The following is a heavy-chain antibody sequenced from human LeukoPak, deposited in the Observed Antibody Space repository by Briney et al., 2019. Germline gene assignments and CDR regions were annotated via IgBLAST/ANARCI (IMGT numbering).Heavy chain of an antibody. J-gene: IGHJ4*02. D-gene: IGHD6-19*01. V-gene: IGHV1-18*01. Sequence: ASVKVSCKASGYTFTTYGISWVRQAPGHGLEWMGWISAYSGNTNYAQKVKGRVTMTPSTSTSTAYMELRSLRSDDAAVYYCARGDGSGWPNFDYWGQGTLVTVSS. CDR1: GYTFTTYG. CDR3: ARGDGSGWPNFDY. CDR2: ISAYSGNT.